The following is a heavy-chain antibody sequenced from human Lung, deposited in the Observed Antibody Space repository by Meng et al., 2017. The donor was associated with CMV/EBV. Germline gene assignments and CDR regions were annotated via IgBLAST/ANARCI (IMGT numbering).Heavy chain of an antibody. V-gene: IGHV1-2*02. CDR2: INPNSGDT. Sequence: ASVKVSCKTFGYTFTGYYIHWVRQAPGPGLEWMGWINPNSGDTTYAQNFQGRVTMTRDTSITTAYMELSRLRSDDTAVYYCARLDDYGDTSKFDVWGQGTTDTVSS. CDR1: GYTFTGYY. J-gene: IGHJ6*02. D-gene: IGHD4-17*01. CDR3: ARLDDYGDTSKFDV.